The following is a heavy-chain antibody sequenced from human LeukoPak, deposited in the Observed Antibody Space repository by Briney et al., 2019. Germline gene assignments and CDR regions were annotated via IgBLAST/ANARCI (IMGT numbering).Heavy chain of an antibody. CDR2: ISYDGSNK. CDR1: GFTFGSYG. CDR3: ASHPAHYCSGGSCFYPY. D-gene: IGHD2-15*01. J-gene: IGHJ4*02. V-gene: IGHV3-30*03. Sequence: GGSLRLSCAASGFTFGSYGMHWVRQAPGKGLEWVAVISYDGSNKYYADSVKGRFTISRDNSKNTLYLQVNSLRAEDTAVYYCASHPAHYCSGGSCFYPYWGQGTLVTVSS.